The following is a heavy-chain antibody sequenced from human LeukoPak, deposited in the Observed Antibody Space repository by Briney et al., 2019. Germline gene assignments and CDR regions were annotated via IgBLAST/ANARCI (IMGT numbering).Heavy chain of an antibody. Sequence: ASVKVSCKASGYTFTSYDFNWVRQATGQGLEWMGWMNPNSGNTGYAQKFQGRVTMTRNTSISTAYMELSSLRSEDTAVYYCARVKSRMAEDPDAFDIWGQGTMVTVSS. V-gene: IGHV1-8*01. CDR1: GYTFTSYD. CDR3: ARVKSRMAEDPDAFDI. D-gene: IGHD5-24*01. J-gene: IGHJ3*02. CDR2: MNPNSGNT.